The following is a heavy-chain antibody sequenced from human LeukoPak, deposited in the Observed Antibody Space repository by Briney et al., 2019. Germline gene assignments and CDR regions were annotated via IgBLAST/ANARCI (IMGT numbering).Heavy chain of an antibody. V-gene: IGHV5-51*01. CDR3: ARHGLVAAAVDGMDV. Sequence: GESLKISCKGSGYSFTSYWIGWVRQMPGKGLEWMGIIYPGDSDTRYSPSFQGQVTISADKSISTAYLQWSSLKASDTAMYYCARHGLVAAAVDGMDVWGQGTTVTVSS. D-gene: IGHD6-13*01. CDR2: IYPGDSDT. J-gene: IGHJ6*02. CDR1: GYSFTSYW.